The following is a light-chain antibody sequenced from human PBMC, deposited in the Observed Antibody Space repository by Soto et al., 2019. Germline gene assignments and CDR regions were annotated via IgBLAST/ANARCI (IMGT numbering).Light chain of an antibody. V-gene: IGLV2-14*03. J-gene: IGLJ1*01. CDR2: DVT. Sequence: QSVLTQPASVSGSPGQSITISCTGTSSDVGGFNYVSWYQQHPGKAPKLMIYDVTNRPSGVSYRFSGSKSGNTASLTISGLQAEDEADYYCNSYTSSSTYVFGTGNKVNVL. CDR3: NSYTSSSTYV. CDR1: SSDVGGFNY.